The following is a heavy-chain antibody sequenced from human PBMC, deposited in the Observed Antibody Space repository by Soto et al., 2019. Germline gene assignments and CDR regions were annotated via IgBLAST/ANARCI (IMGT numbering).Heavy chain of an antibody. CDR3: ARGVDSSGYYLDY. J-gene: IGHJ4*02. D-gene: IGHD3-22*01. Sequence: VGSLRLSCAASGFTFSSYGMRWVRQAPGKGLEWVAVIWYDGSNKYYADSVKGRFTISRDNSKNTLYLQMNSLRAEDTAVYYCARGVDSSGYYLDYWDQGTLVTVSS. CDR1: GFTFSSYG. CDR2: IWYDGSNK. V-gene: IGHV3-33*01.